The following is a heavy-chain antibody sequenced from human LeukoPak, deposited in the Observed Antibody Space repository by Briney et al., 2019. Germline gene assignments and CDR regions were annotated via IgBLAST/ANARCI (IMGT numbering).Heavy chain of an antibody. CDR2: ISYDGSNI. J-gene: IGHJ4*02. V-gene: IGHV3-30*04. CDR3: ARGGHITIFGVLIDY. CDR1: GFTFNTYA. D-gene: IGHD3-3*01. Sequence: GGSLRLSCAVSGFTFNTYAMHWVSQAPGKGLEWVAVISYDGSNIYYADSVKGRFTISRDNSKNTVYLQMNSLRPEDTAVYYCARGGHITIFGVLIDYWGQGTLVTVSS.